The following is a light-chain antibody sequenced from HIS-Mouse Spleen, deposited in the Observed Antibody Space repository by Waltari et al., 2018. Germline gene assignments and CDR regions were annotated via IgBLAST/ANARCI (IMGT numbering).Light chain of an antibody. CDR1: KLGDQY. CDR3: QAWDSSTDVV. V-gene: IGLV3-1*01. J-gene: IGLJ2*01. CDR2: QDS. Sequence: SYELTQPPSVSVSPGQPASITCSGDKLGDQYACWYQQKPGQSPVLVIYQDSKRPSGIPERFSGSNSGNTATLTISGTQAMDEADYYCQAWDSSTDVVFGGGTKLTVL.